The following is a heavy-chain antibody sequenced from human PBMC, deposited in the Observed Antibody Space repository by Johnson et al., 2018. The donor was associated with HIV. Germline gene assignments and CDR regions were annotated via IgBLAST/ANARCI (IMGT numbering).Heavy chain of an antibody. CDR2: LSWNSISI. Sequence: EVQLVESGGGVVRPGGSLRLSCAASGFTFDDYAMHWVRQAPGKGLEWVSGLSWNSISIRYADSVKGRFTISRDNSKNTLYLQMNSLRAEDTAVYYCASLGGSYSLDIWGQGTMVTVSS. V-gene: IGHV3-9*01. D-gene: IGHD1-26*01. J-gene: IGHJ3*02. CDR1: GFTFDDYA. CDR3: ASLGGSYSLDI.